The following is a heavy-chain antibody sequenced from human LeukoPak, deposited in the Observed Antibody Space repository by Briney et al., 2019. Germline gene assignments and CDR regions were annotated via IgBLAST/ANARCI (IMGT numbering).Heavy chain of an antibody. CDR3: ARASMRMATAGLVDY. Sequence: PGGSLRLSCEASVFTFSDYYTSGIRQAPGKGLEWVSYISSSSSYTNYADSVKGRFTISRDDPKNSLYLQMNSLRAEDTAVYYCARASMRMATAGLVDYWGQGTLVTVSS. J-gene: IGHJ4*02. V-gene: IGHV3-11*05. D-gene: IGHD5-24*01. CDR2: ISSSSSYT. CDR1: VFTFSDYY.